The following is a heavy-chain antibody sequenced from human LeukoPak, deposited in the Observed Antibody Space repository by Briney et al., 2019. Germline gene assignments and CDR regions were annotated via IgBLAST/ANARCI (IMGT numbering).Heavy chain of an antibody. V-gene: IGHV3-30*02. J-gene: IGHJ4*02. Sequence: GGSLRLSCAASGFTFSSHSMNWVRQAPGKGLEWVAFIHYDGSNNYYADSVKGRFTISRDNSKNTLYLQMNSLRAEDTAVYYCARSNYYDSSGLDYWGQGTLVTVSS. CDR3: ARSNYYDSSGLDY. CDR2: IHYDGSNN. CDR1: GFTFSSHS. D-gene: IGHD3-22*01.